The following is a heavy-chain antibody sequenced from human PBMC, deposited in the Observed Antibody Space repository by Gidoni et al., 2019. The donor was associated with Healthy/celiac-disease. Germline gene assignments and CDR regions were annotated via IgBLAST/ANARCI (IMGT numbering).Heavy chain of an antibody. CDR1: GFTFSSYA. CDR3: AGWELLSEAFDI. V-gene: IGHV3-30*01. J-gene: IGHJ3*02. D-gene: IGHD1-26*01. CDR2: ISYDGSNK. Sequence: QVQLVESGGGVVQPGRSLRLSCAASGFTFSSYAMHWVRQAPGKGLEWVAVISYDGSNKYYADSVKGRFTISRDNSKNTLYLQMNSLRAEDTAVYYCAGWELLSEAFDIWGRGTMVTVSS.